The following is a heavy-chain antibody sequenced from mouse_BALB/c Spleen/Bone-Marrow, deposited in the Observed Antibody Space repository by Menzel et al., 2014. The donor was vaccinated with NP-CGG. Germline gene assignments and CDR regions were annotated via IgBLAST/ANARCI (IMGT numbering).Heavy chain of an antibody. D-gene: IGHD2-3*01. CDR1: GFTFSSYT. CDR3: TRDLYDGYYYYAMDY. V-gene: IGHV5-6-4*01. J-gene: IGHJ4*01. CDR2: ISSGGSYT. Sequence: EVQGVESGGGLVKPGGSLKLSCAASGFTFSSYTMSWVRQTPEKRLEWVATISSGGSYTYYPDSVKGRFTISRDNAKNTLYLQMSSLKSEDTAMYYCTRDLYDGYYYYAMDYCGQGTSVTVSS.